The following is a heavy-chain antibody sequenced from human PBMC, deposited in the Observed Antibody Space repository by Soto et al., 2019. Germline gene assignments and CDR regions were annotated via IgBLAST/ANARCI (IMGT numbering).Heavy chain of an antibody. CDR2: ISYDGSHK. Sequence: QVHLVESGGGVVQPGTSLRLSCAASGFSFSSYGMHWVRQAPGKGLEWVAVISYDGSHKFYADAVKGRFSISRDNFKNTLYLQMSSLRDDETALYYCAKDPRPVIQMVRGVSEFWGQGTLVTVSS. V-gene: IGHV3-30*18. D-gene: IGHD3-10*01. J-gene: IGHJ4*02. CDR1: GFSFSSYG. CDR3: AKDPRPVIQMVRGVSEF.